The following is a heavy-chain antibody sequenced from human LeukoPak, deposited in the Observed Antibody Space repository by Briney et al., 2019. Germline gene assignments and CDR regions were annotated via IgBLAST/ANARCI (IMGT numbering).Heavy chain of an antibody. D-gene: IGHD6-19*01. J-gene: IGHJ4*02. CDR3: ARAIAEAGTDS. CDR2: INPSTGIT. V-gene: IGHV1-46*01. CDR1: GYIFTSYY. Sequence: ASVKVSCKASGYIFTSYYMHWVRQAPGQGLEWMGIINPSTGITTYAQKFQGRVIMTRDMSTTTVYMELSSLRSEDTAMYYCARAIAEAGTDSWGQGTLVTVSS.